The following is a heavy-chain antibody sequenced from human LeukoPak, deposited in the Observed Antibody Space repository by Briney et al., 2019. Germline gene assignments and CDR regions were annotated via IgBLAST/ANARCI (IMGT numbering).Heavy chain of an antibody. CDR2: IYYTGNT. V-gene: IGHV4-31*03. J-gene: IGHJ4*02. CDR1: GGSISSGDYY. Sequence: PSETLSLTCTVSGGSISSGDYYWSWIRQHPGKGLEWIGFIYYTGNTNYNPSLKSRVTISVDTSKNQFSLKLTSVTAAVTAMYYCARGVAAVADDYWGQGTLVTVSS. D-gene: IGHD6-19*01. CDR3: ARGVAAVADDY.